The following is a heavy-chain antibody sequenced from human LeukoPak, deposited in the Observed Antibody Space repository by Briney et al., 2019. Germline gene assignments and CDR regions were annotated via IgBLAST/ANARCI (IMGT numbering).Heavy chain of an antibody. J-gene: IGHJ4*02. V-gene: IGHV5-51*01. CDR3: ARLGTYWSNYYFEY. CDR2: IYPGDSDT. CDR1: GYSFTTYW. D-gene: IGHD3-10*01. Sequence: GESLKVSCRGSGYSFTTYWIGWVRQVPGKGLECMGIIYPGDSDTRYSPSFQGQVTISADKSINTAYLQWSSLKASDTAMYYCARLGTYWSNYYFEYWGQGTLVTVSS.